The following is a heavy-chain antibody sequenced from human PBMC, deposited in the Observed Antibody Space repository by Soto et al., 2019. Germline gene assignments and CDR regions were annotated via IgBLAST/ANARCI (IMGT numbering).Heavy chain of an antibody. J-gene: IGHJ3*02. CDR3: ARRPDKVATMGAFDI. CDR1: GFTFSSYA. Sequence: GGSLRLSCAASGFTFSSYAMHWVRQAPGKGLEYVSAISSNGGSTYYANSVKGRFTISRDNSKNTLYLQMGSLRAEDMAVYYCARRPDKVATMGAFDIWGQGTMVTVSS. CDR2: ISSNGGST. D-gene: IGHD5-12*01. V-gene: IGHV3-64*01.